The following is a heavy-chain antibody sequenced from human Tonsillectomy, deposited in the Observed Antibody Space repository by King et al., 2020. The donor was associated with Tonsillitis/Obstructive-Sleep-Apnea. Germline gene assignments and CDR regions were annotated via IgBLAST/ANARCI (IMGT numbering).Heavy chain of an antibody. V-gene: IGHV3-23*04. CDR1: GFTFSSYA. CDR3: AKLYGGNSGSQFDY. CDR2: ISDSGGST. J-gene: IGHJ4*02. Sequence: VQLVESGGGLVQSGGSLRLSCAASGFTFSSYAMSWVRQAPGKGLEWVSAISDSGGSTYYADSVKGRFTISRDNSKSTLYLQMNSLRAADTAVFYCAKLYGGNSGSQFDYWGQGTLVTVSS. D-gene: IGHD4-23*01.